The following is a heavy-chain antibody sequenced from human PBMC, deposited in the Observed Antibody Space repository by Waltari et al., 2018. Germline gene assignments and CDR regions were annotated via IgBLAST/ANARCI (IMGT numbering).Heavy chain of an antibody. CDR1: GGSFSGYY. CDR3: ARHARSSWYYYYGMDV. Sequence: QVQLQQWGAGLLKPSETLSLTCAVYGGSFSGYYWSWIRQPPGKGLEWIGEINNSGSTNYNPSLKSRVTISVDTSKNQFSLKLSSVTAADTAVYYCARHARSSWYYYYGMDVWGQGTTVTVSS. CDR2: INNSGST. J-gene: IGHJ6*02. V-gene: IGHV4-34*01. D-gene: IGHD6-6*01.